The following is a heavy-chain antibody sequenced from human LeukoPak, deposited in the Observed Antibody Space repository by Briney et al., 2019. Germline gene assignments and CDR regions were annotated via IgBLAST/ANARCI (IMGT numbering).Heavy chain of an antibody. CDR3: ARVREYLRFDP. Sequence: GGSLRLSCAGSGFTFSSYSMNWVRQAPGKGLEWVANIKQDGSEKQYVDSVKGRFTISRDNSKNTLYLQMNSLRADDTAVYYCARVREYLRFDPWGQGTLVTVSS. V-gene: IGHV3-7*03. D-gene: IGHD2-2*01. CDR1: GFTFSSYS. CDR2: IKQDGSEK. J-gene: IGHJ5*02.